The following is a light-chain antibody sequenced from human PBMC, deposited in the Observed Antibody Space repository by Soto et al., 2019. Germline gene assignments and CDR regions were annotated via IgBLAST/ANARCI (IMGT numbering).Light chain of an antibody. CDR1: QSVSNSY. CDR3: QQYGNSPYT. V-gene: IGKV3-20*01. J-gene: IGKJ2*01. Sequence: EIVLTQSPGTLSLSPGERVTLSCRASQSVSNSYLAWHQQKPGQAPRLLIYGASSRPTGIPDRFSGSGSGTDFTLTISRLEPEASAVYYCQQYGNSPYTFGQGTKLEI. CDR2: GAS.